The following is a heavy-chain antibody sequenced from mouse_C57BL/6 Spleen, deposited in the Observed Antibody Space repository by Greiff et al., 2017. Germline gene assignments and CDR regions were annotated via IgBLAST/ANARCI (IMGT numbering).Heavy chain of an antibody. J-gene: IGHJ3*01. D-gene: IGHD1-1*01. CDR1: GYTFTDYE. CDR2: IDPETGGT. CDR3: TRYYYGFLFFAY. Sequence: QVQLQQSGAELVRPGASVTLSCKASGYTFTDYEMHWVKQTPVHGLEWIGAIDPETGGTAYNQKFKGKAILTADKSSSTAYMELRSLTSEDSAVYYCTRYYYGFLFFAYWGQGTLVTVSA. V-gene: IGHV1-15*01.